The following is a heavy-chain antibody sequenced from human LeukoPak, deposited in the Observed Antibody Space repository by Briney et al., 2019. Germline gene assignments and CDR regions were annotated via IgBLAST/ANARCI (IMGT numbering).Heavy chain of an antibody. CDR3: ARGPALRGSYYDYYYYGMDV. Sequence: SETLSLTCAVYGGSFSGYYWSWIRQPPGKGLEWIGEINHSGSTDYNASLKSRITISVDTSKNQFSLKLSSVTAADTAVYYCARGPALRGSYYDYYYYGMDVWGQGTTVTVSS. D-gene: IGHD1-26*01. J-gene: IGHJ6*02. V-gene: IGHV4-34*01. CDR2: INHSGST. CDR1: GGSFSGYY.